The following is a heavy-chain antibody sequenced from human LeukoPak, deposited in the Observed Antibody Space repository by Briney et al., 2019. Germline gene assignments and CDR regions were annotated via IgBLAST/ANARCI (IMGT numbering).Heavy chain of an antibody. V-gene: IGHV3-33*01. CDR1: GFTFSSYG. CDR2: IWYDGSNK. D-gene: IGHD2-21*02. J-gene: IGHJ4*02. Sequence: GGSLRLSCAASGFTFSSYGMHWVRQAPGKGLEWVAVIWYDGSNKYYADSVKGRFTISRDNSKNTLYLQMNSLRAEDTAVYYCARGYYCGGDCYPYYFDYWGQGTLVTVSS. CDR3: ARGYYCGGDCYPYYFDY.